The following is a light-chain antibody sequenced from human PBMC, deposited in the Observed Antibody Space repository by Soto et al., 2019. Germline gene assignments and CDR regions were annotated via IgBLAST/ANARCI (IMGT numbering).Light chain of an antibody. V-gene: IGKV3-11*01. J-gene: IGKJ4*01. Sequence: EIVLTQSPATLSLSPGERATLSCRASQSVSSYLAWYQQKPGQAPRLLIYDASNRATGIPDRFSGSGSGTDFSLTISRLEPEDFAVYYCQQHGTSPELTFGGGTKVDIK. CDR2: DAS. CDR3: QQHGTSPELT. CDR1: QSVSSY.